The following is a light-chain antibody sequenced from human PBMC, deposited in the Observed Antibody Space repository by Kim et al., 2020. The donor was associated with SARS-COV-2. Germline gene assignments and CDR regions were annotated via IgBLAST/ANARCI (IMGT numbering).Light chain of an antibody. CDR1: QSVNSNY. CDR2: GAS. Sequence: SPGERDTLSCRASQSVNSNYVAWYQQKPGQAPRLLIYGASSRATGIPDRFSGSGSGTDFTLTISRLEPEDFAVYYCQQYDTSPLTFGGGTKVDIK. CDR3: QQYDTSPLT. J-gene: IGKJ4*01. V-gene: IGKV3-20*01.